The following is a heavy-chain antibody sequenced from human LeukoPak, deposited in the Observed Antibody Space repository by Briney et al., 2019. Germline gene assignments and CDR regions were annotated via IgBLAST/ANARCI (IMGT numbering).Heavy chain of an antibody. CDR3: ARADDGIDY. Sequence: GGSLRLSCAASGFTFSSYSMNWVRQAPGKGLEWVSSIGSSSSYIYYADSVKGRFTISRDNAKNSLYLQMNSLRAEDTAVYYCARADDGIDYWGQGTLVTVSS. J-gene: IGHJ4*02. V-gene: IGHV3-21*01. CDR1: GFTFSSYS. CDR2: IGSSSSYI.